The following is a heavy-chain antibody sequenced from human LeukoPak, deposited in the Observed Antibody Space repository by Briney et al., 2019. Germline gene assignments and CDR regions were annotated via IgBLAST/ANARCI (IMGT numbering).Heavy chain of an antibody. Sequence: SETLSLTCTVSGGSISSGSYYWSWIRQPAGKGLEWIGRIYTSGSTNYNPSLKSRVTISVDTSKNQFSLKMTSVTAADTAMYYCARIAAAGTGFDYWGQGTLVTVSS. CDR3: ARIAAAGTGFDY. J-gene: IGHJ4*02. CDR2: IYTSGST. D-gene: IGHD6-13*01. CDR1: GGSISSGSYY. V-gene: IGHV4-61*02.